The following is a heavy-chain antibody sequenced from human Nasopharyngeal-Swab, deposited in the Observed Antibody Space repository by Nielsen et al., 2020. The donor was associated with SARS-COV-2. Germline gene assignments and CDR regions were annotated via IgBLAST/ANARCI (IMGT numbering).Heavy chain of an antibody. D-gene: IGHD6-19*01. Sequence: GGSLRLSCAASRFTFSRYGMSWVRQAPGKGLEWVSTISGSGGYTYYADSVKDRFTISRDNSKNTLYLQMNSLRVEDTAIYYCARGAFEYSSSWYDPYYFDYWGQGTLVTVSS. V-gene: IGHV3-23*01. J-gene: IGHJ4*02. CDR3: ARGAFEYSSSWYDPYYFDY. CDR2: ISGSGGYT. CDR1: RFTFSRYG.